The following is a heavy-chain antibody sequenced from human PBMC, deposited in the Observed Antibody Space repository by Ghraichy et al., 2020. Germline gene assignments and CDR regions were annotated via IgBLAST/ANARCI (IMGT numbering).Heavy chain of an antibody. CDR2: ISGSGGST. J-gene: IGHJ4*02. V-gene: IGHV3-23*01. CDR3: AKTVAARRGYFDY. D-gene: IGHD6-6*01. Sequence: GGSLRLSCAASGFTFSSYAMSWVRQAPGKGLEWVSAISGSGGSTYYADSVNGRFTISRDNSKNTLYLQMNSLRAEDTVVYYCAKTVAARRGYFDYWGQGTLVTVSP. CDR1: GFTFSSYA.